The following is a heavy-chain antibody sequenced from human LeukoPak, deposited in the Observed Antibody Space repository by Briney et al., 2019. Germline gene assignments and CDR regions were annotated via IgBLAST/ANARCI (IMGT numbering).Heavy chain of an antibody. CDR2: ISAYNGNT. CDR1: GYTFTSYY. D-gene: IGHD2-15*01. V-gene: IGHV1-18*01. J-gene: IGHJ4*02. CDR3: ARAYCSGGSCYSVDY. Sequence: ASVTVSCNASGYTFTSYYINWVRQAPGQGSEWMGWISAYNGNTNYAQKLQGRVTMTTDTSTSTAYMELRSLRSDDTAVYYCARAYCSGGSCYSVDYWGQGTLVTVSS.